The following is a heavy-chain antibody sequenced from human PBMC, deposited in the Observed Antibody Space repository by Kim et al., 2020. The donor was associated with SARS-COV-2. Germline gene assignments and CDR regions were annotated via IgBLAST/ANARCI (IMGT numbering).Heavy chain of an antibody. CDR1: GFTFSSCA. D-gene: IGHD3-10*01. Sequence: GGSLRLSCAASGFTFSSCAIHWVRQAPGKGLEWVAAISYDGSNKNYADSVKGRFTISRDNSKNTLYLQMNSLRAEDTALYYCAKGPWSRRRGVTYFYYGMDVLGQGTTGHLLL. V-gene: IGHV3-30-3*01. J-gene: IGHJ6*01. CDR2: ISYDGSNK. CDR3: AKGPWSRRRGVTYFYYGMDV.